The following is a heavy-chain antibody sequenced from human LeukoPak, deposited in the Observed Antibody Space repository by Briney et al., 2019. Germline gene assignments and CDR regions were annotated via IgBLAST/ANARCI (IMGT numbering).Heavy chain of an antibody. D-gene: IGHD3-10*01. CDR3: AKGYGSGRDIKYYFDY. CDR1: GFTFSSYS. Sequence: PGGSLRLSCAASGFTFSSYSMNWVRQAPGKGLEWVSSISSSGSYIYYADSVKGRFTISRDNSKNTLYLQMNSLRAEDTAVYYCAKGYGSGRDIKYYFDYWGQGTLVTVSS. CDR2: ISSSGSYI. J-gene: IGHJ4*02. V-gene: IGHV3-21*01.